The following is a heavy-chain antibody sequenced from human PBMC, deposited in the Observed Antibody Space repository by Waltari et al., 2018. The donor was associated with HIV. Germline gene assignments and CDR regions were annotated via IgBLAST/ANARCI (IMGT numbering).Heavy chain of an antibody. CDR3: AKDKGGNGLGDYRPSYSFDH. J-gene: IGHJ4*02. CDR1: GFAFSNFA. V-gene: IGHV3-23*01. D-gene: IGHD4-17*01. Sequence: EVKLLESGGGLVQPGGSLRLSCAGSGFAFSNFAMGWVRQPPERGLDWVSAITGTYETTFYADSVKGRFTISRDNSKNTVYLQMNSLRDEDTAIYYCAKDKGGNGLGDYRPSYSFDHWGQGILVTVTS. CDR2: ITGTYETT.